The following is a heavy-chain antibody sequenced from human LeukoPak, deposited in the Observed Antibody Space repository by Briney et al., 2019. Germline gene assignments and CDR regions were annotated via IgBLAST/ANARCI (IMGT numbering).Heavy chain of an antibody. D-gene: IGHD3-22*01. CDR3: AGFFYDNSHDAFDV. Sequence: SVKVSCKASGSSFTSHAITWVRQAPGQGLEWVAGFIPIYGSASYAQKFQGRVTVTSDESTRTVYMELSSVRSEDTAVYYCAGFFYDNSHDAFDVWGQGTMVTVSS. CDR1: GSSFTSHA. V-gene: IGHV1-69*01. CDR2: FIPIYGSA. J-gene: IGHJ3*01.